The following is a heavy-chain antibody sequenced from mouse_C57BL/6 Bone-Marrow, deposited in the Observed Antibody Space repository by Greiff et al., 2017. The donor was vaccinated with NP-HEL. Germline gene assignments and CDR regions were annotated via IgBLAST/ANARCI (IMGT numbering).Heavy chain of an antibody. CDR2: INPSSGYT. D-gene: IGHD1-1*01. CDR3: ARLTLRLYGGMDY. CDR1: GYTFTSYT. Sequence: VKLMESGAELARPGASVKMSCKASGYTFTSYTMHWVKQRPGQGLEWIGYINPSSGYTKYNQKFKDKATLTADKSSSTAYMQLSSLTSEDSAVYYCARLTLRLYGGMDYWGQGTSVTVSS. J-gene: IGHJ4*01. V-gene: IGHV1-4*01.